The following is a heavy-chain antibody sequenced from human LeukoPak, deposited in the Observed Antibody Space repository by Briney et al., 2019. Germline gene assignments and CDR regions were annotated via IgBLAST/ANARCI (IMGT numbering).Heavy chain of an antibody. CDR3: ARQYYDILTGYYSFDY. Sequence: SETLSLTCTVSGGSISSGSYYWSWIRRPAGKGLEWIGRIYTSGSTNYNPSLKSRVTISVDTSKNQFSLKLSSVTAADTAVYYCARQYYDILTGYYSFDYWGQGTLVTVSS. V-gene: IGHV4-61*02. CDR1: GGSISSGSYY. J-gene: IGHJ4*02. D-gene: IGHD3-9*01. CDR2: IYTSGST.